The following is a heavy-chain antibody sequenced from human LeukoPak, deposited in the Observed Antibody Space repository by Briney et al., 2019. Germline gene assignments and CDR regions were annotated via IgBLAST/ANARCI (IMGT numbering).Heavy chain of an antibody. Sequence: PGGSLRLSCAVSEFTFSSYAMSWVRQTPGKGLEWVSGISGTGHTPYYADSVKGRFTISRDNAKNSLYLQMNSLRAEDTAVYYCARSGPYDILTGYFKTLFDYWGQGTLVTVSS. J-gene: IGHJ4*02. CDR1: EFTFSSYA. D-gene: IGHD3-9*01. V-gene: IGHV3-23*01. CDR3: ARSGPYDILTGYFKTLFDY. CDR2: ISGTGHTP.